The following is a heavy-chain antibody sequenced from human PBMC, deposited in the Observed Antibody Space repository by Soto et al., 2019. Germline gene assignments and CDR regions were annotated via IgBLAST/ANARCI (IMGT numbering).Heavy chain of an antibody. CDR3: ARDLPPDYYDSSGYDYPAFDY. CDR1: GGTFRRFG. V-gene: IGHV1-69*13. J-gene: IGHJ4*02. Sequence: GASVKVSCKASGGTFRRFGFSWLRQAPGQGLEWMGGIIPMFGTVKYAQKFQGRVTIIADESTDTAHMELSSLRSEDTAVYYCARDLPPDYYDSSGYDYPAFDYWGQGTLVTVSS. D-gene: IGHD3-22*01. CDR2: IIPMFGTV.